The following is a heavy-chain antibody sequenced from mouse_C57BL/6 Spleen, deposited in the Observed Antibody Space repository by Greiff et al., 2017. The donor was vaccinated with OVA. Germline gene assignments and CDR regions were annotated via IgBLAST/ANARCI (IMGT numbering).Heavy chain of an antibody. CDR3: TTATVVATDY. V-gene: IGHV14-4*01. CDR2: IDPENGDT. CDR1: GYNIKDDY. D-gene: IGHD1-1*01. J-gene: IGHJ2*01. Sequence: EVQLQQSGAELVRPGASVKLSCTASGYNIKDDYMHWVKQRPEQSLEWIGGIDPENGDTDYASKFQGKATITADPSSNTAYLQLSSLTSEDTAVYYRTTATVVATDYWGKGTTLTVSS.